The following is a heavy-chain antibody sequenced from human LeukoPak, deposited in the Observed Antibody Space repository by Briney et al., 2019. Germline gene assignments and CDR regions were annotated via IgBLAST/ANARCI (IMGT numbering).Heavy chain of an antibody. J-gene: IGHJ4*02. CDR2: ISNSGYGT. V-gene: IGHV3-23*01. D-gene: IGHD3-22*01. CDR1: GFTFSIYA. CDR3: AKDPTHYRVWDDYDSTVLSY. Sequence: GGSLRLSCAPSGFTFSIYAMIWVRQAPGKGLEWVSAISNSGYGTYYADSVKGRFTISRDNPKNTLYLQMNSLRAEDTAVYYCAKDPTHYRVWDDYDSTVLSYWGQGTLVTVSS.